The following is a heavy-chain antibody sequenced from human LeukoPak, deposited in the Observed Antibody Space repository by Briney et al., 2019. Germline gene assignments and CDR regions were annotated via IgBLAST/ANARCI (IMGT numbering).Heavy chain of an antibody. CDR3: AKLRPLYSSGWPDIDY. Sequence: SETLSLTCAVYGGSFGGYFSNWIRQPPGKGLEWIGEINHSGSTNYNPSLKSRVTISVDTSKNQFSLKLRSVTAADTAVHYCAKLRPLYSSGWPDIDYWGQGTLVTVSS. J-gene: IGHJ4*02. D-gene: IGHD6-19*01. CDR1: GGSFGGYF. V-gene: IGHV4-34*01. CDR2: INHSGST.